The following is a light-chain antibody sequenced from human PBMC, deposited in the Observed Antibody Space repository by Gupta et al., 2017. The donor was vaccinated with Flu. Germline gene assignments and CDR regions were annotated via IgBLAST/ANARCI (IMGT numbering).Light chain of an antibody. CDR2: GAS. V-gene: IGKV3-15*01. J-gene: IGKJ1*01. Sequence: PGERATLSCRASQSVSTNLAWYQQKPGQNPRLLIYGASTRATGIPGRFSGSGSGTEFTLTISSLQAEDSAVYYCQQYNHWWAFGQGTKVEIK. CDR1: QSVSTN. CDR3: QQYNHWWA.